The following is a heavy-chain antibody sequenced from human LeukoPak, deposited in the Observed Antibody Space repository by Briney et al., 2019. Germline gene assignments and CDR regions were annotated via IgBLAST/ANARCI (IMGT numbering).Heavy chain of an antibody. CDR2: INPNSGGT. Sequence: GASVKVPCKASGYTLTGHYMHWVRQAPGQGLEWMGWINPNSGGTNYAQKFQGRVTMTRDTSISTAYMELSRLRSDDTAVYYCARGLRGSPAFDYWGQGTLVTVSS. CDR3: ARGLRGSPAFDY. D-gene: IGHD2-2*01. CDR1: GYTLTGHY. V-gene: IGHV1-2*02. J-gene: IGHJ4*02.